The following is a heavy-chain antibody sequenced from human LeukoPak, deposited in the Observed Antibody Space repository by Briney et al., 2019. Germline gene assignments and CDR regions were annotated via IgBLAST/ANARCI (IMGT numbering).Heavy chain of an antibody. CDR3: ASVGGGSPY. J-gene: IGHJ4*02. CDR2: IYGSGTT. Sequence: SDTLSLTCTVSGYSISSGHFWSWIRQPPGKGLEWIGSIYGSGTTYYDPPLRSQVSISADTSKNHFSLELSSVTAADTAVYYCASVGGGSPYWGQGTLVTVSS. V-gene: IGHV4-38-2*02. D-gene: IGHD3-16*01. CDR1: GYSISSGHF.